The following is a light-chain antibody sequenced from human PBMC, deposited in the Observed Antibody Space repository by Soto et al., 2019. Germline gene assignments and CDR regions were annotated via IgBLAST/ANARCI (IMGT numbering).Light chain of an antibody. CDR1: QPINKF. CDR3: QQSHSVPLT. Sequence: IQMSQYPSSLSASVGDRVNITCRASQPINKFLNWFQHKPGEAPKRLIYGASILQDGVPSRFSGSGSGTDYTPTISGLQTEDFGTYYCQQSHSVPLTFGGGTKVDIK. J-gene: IGKJ4*01. V-gene: IGKV1-39*01. CDR2: GAS.